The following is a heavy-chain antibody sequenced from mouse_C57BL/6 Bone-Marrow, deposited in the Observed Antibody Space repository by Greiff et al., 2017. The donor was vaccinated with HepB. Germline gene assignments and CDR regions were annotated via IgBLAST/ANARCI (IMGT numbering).Heavy chain of an antibody. V-gene: IGHV1-62-2*01. D-gene: IGHD3-2*02. CDR3: ASHPYSSGYGYAMDY. Sequence: VKLMESGAELVKPGASVKLSCKASGYTFTEYTIHWVKQRSGQGLEWIGWFYPGSGSIKYNEKFKDKATLTADKSTSTVYMELIRLTSEDSAVYFCASHPYSSGYGYAMDYWGQGTSVTVSS. CDR2: FYPGSGSI. CDR1: GYTFTEYT. J-gene: IGHJ4*01.